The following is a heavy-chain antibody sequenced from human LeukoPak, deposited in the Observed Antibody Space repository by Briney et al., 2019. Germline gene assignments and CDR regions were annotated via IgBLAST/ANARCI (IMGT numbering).Heavy chain of an antibody. V-gene: IGHV3-23*01. CDR1: GFTFSSYG. CDR2: ISGSGGST. D-gene: IGHD1-26*01. CDR3: AKHLALVGATTTYDY. J-gene: IGHJ4*02. Sequence: GGSLRLSCAASGFTFSSYGMSWVRQAPGKGLEWVSAISGSGGSTYYADSVKGRFTISRDNSKNTLYLQMNSLRAEDMAVYYCAKHLALVGATTTYDYWGQGTLVIVSS.